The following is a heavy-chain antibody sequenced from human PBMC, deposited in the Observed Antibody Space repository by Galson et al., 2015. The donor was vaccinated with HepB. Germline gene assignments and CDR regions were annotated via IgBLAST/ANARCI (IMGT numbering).Heavy chain of an antibody. V-gene: IGHV5-10-1*01. CDR2: IDPSDSYT. Sequence: QSGAEVKKPGESLRISCKGSGYSFTTYWLNWVRQMPGKGLEWMGRIDPSDSYTNYSPSFQGHVTISADKSINTAYLQWSSLQASDTAVYYCASYSGSGSRVDFDYWGPGTLVTVSS. J-gene: IGHJ4*02. CDR3: ASYSGSGSRVDFDY. CDR1: GYSFTTYW. D-gene: IGHD3-10*01.